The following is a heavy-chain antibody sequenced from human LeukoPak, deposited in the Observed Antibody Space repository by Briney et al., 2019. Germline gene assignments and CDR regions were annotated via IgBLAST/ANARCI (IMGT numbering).Heavy chain of an antibody. V-gene: IGHV3-7*01. CDR2: IKQDGSEK. CDR1: GFTFSSYW. D-gene: IGHD3-10*01. J-gene: IGHJ4*02. CDR3: ARASPMVRGVSDY. Sequence: GGSLRLSCAASGFTFSSYWMSCVRQAPGKGMGWEADIKQDGSEKYYVDSVKGRFTISRDNAKNSLYLQMNSLRAEDTAVYYCARASPMVRGVSDYWGQGTLVTVSS.